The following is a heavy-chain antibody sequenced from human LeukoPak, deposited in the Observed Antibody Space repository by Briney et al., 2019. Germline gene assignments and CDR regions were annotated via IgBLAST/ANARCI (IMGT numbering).Heavy chain of an antibody. J-gene: IGHJ6*03. CDR3: ARGRVSSSTWYSTYYNYFYMDV. V-gene: IGHV4-59*01. CDR1: DDSITMYY. D-gene: IGHD1-1*01. Sequence: TSETLSLTCSVSDDSITMYYWTWIRQPPGKGLEWIGYVDHTGSTNFNPSLNGRVSISRDTTKNLFSLRLRSVTAAVTAVYFCARGRVSSSTWYSTYYNYFYMDVWGKGTTVTVSS. CDR2: VDHTGST.